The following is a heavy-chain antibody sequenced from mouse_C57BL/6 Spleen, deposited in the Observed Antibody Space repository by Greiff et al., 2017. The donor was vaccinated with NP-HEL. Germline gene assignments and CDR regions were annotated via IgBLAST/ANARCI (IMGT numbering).Heavy chain of an antibody. D-gene: IGHD1-1*01. Sequence: EVNLVESGGGLVKPGGSLKLSCAASGFTFSDYGMHWVRQAPEKGLEWVAYISSGSSTIYYADTVKGRFTISRDNAKNTLFLQMTSLRSEDTAMYYCARRPYGRSPFDYWGQGTTRTDAS. CDR1: GFTFSDYG. CDR2: ISSGSSTI. CDR3: ARRPYGRSPFDY. V-gene: IGHV5-17*01. J-gene: IGHJ2*01.